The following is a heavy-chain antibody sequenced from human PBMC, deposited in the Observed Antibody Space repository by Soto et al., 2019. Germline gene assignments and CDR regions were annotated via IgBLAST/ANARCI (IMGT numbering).Heavy chain of an antibody. D-gene: IGHD1-1*01. Sequence: GGSLRLSCAAFGFTFSSFWMHWVRQAPGKGLVWVSRINLDGRSTSYAACVKGRFTISRDNAKNTLYLQMNSLRAEDTAVYYCASSLRTPCDYWGQGTLVPVSP. V-gene: IGHV3-74*01. CDR2: INLDGRST. CDR1: GFTFSSFW. J-gene: IGHJ4*02. CDR3: ASSLRTPCDY.